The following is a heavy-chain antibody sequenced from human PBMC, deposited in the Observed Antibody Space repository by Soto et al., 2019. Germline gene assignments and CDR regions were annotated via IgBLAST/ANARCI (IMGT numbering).Heavy chain of an antibody. D-gene: IGHD3-16*02. CDR1: GFTFSSYG. J-gene: IGHJ4*02. CDR3: AKALGELSPESYDH. V-gene: IGHV3-30*18. Sequence: QVQLVESGGGVVQPGRSLRLSCAGSGFTFSSYGMHWVRQAPGKGLEWVAIISYDGSNQYYAYSVKGRFTISRDNSKNTLYLQMNSLRADDTAVYYCAKALGELSPESYDHWGQGVLVTVSS. CDR2: ISYDGSNQ.